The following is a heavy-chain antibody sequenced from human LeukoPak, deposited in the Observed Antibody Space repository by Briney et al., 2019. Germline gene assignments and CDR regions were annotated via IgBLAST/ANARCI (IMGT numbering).Heavy chain of an antibody. D-gene: IGHD6-19*01. Sequence: GGSLRLSCAASGFTVSSNYMSWVRQAPGKGLEWVSVIYSGGHTFSADSVKGRFTISRDNSKNTLYLQMNSLRVEDTAVYYCARASSGWNYFDYWGQGTLVTVFS. CDR2: IYSGGHT. CDR1: GFTVSSNY. J-gene: IGHJ4*02. CDR3: ARASSGWNYFDY. V-gene: IGHV3-66*01.